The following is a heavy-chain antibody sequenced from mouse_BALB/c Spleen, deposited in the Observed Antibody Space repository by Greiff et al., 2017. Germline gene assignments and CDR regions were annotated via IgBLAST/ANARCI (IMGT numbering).Heavy chain of an antibody. D-gene: IGHD2-14*01. CDR3: ERRYDEGDGFDY. J-gene: IGHJ2*01. V-gene: IGHV1-80*01. Sequence: VQLQQSGAELVRPGSSVKLSCKASGYAFSSYWMNWVKQRPGQGLEWIGQIYPGDGDTNYNGKFKGKATLTADKSSSTAYMQLSSLTSEDSAFYFSERRYDEGDGFDYWGQGTTLTVSS. CDR2: IYPGDGDT. CDR1: GYAFSSYW.